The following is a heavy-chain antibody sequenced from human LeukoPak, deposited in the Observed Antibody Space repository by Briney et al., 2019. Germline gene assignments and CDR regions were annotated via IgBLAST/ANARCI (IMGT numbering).Heavy chain of an antibody. D-gene: IGHD3-9*01. CDR3: ARGRRLTGYYDFDY. J-gene: IGHJ4*02. CDR2: MNPNSGNT. Sequence: ASGKLSCKASGYTFTTYDVNWGRQATGHGLEWMGWMNPNSGNTGYAQKFQGRVTMTRNTSISTAYMELSSLRSEDTAVYYCARGRRLTGYYDFDYWGQGTLVTVSS. V-gene: IGHV1-8*01. CDR1: GYTFTTYD.